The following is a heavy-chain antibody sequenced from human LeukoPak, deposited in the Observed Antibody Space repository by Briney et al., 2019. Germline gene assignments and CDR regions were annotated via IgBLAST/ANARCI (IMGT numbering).Heavy chain of an antibody. V-gene: IGHV3-21*01. CDR2: ISSSSSYI. Sequence: PGGSLRLSCAASGFSFSSYEMNWVRQAPGKGLEWVSSISSSSSYIYYADSVKGRFTISRDNAKNSLYLQMNSLRAEDTAVYYCARARPAWYDCSGGSCYSYYYYMDVRGKGTTATVSS. CDR3: ARARPAWYDCSGGSCYSYYYYMDV. D-gene: IGHD2-15*01. J-gene: IGHJ6*03. CDR1: GFSFSSYE.